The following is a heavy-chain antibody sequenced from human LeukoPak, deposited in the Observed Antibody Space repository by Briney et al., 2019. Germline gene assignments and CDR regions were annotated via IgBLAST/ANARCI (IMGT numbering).Heavy chain of an antibody. CDR2: IYHSGST. Sequence: SETLSLTCAVSGGSISTSNWWSWVRQPPGKGLEWIGEIYHSGSTNYNPSLKSRVTISVDKSKNQFSLKLSSVTAADTAVYYCASQYCSGGSCYLGGYWGQGTLVTVSS. CDR3: ASQYCSGGSCYLGGY. J-gene: IGHJ4*02. V-gene: IGHV4-4*02. CDR1: GGSISTSNW. D-gene: IGHD2-15*01.